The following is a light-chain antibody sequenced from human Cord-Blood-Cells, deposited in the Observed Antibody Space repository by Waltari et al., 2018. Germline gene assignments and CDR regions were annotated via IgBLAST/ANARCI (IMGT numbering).Light chain of an antibody. CDR2: EGS. Sequence: QSALPQPASVSGSPGQSITTSCTGTSSDVGSYNLVSWYQQHPGKAPKLMIYEGSKRPSGFSNRFSGSKSGNTASLTISGLQAEDEADYYCCSYAGSSSVVFGGGTKLTVL. CDR1: SSDVGSYNL. CDR3: CSYAGSSSVV. V-gene: IGLV2-23*01. J-gene: IGLJ2*01.